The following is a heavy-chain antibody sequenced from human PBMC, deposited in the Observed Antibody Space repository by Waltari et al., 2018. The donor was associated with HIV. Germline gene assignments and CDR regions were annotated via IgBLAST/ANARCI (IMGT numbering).Heavy chain of an antibody. D-gene: IGHD3-10*01. V-gene: IGHV4-59*01. CDR2: IYSSGSA. CDR1: GDSMTSYY. CDR3: ARYGSGHRHFGY. Sequence: QVQLQESGPGLLKPSETLSLTCSVSGDSMTSYYWAWCPQPPGKGREWIGYIYSSGSASYSPSLHSRLTISIDTSKNQFSLKLTSVTAADTAVYYCARYGSGHRHFGYWGQGALVIVSS. J-gene: IGHJ4*02.